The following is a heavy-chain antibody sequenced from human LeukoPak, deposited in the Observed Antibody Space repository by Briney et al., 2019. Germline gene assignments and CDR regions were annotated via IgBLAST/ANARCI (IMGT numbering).Heavy chain of an antibody. V-gene: IGHV3-23*01. CDR2: ISGSASNT. D-gene: IGHD3-22*01. Sequence: GGSLRLSCSASGFTFSSYAMSWVRQAPGKGLEWVSAISGSASNTYYADSVQGRFTISRANSKNTLYLQMNTLRAEDTAVYYCAKRHFYDTSGFQLDYWGQGTLVTVSS. CDR3: AKRHFYDTSGFQLDY. CDR1: GFTFSSYA. J-gene: IGHJ4*02.